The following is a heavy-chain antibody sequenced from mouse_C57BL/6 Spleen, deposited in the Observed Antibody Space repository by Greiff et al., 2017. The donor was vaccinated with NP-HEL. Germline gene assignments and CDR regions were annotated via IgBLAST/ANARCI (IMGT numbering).Heavy chain of an antibody. J-gene: IGHJ4*01. Sequence: VQLQQSGPELVKPGASVKISCKASGYTFTDYYMNWVKQSHGKSLEWIGDINPNNGGTSYNQKFKGKATLTVDKSSSTAYMELRSLTSEDSAVYYCARRGLGREDYLGQGTSVTVSS. V-gene: IGHV1-26*01. CDR1: GYTFTDYY. D-gene: IGHD3-3*01. CDR3: ARRGLGREDY. CDR2: INPNNGGT.